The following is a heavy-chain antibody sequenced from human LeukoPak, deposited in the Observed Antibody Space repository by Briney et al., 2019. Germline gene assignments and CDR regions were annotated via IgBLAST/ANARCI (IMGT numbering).Heavy chain of an antibody. J-gene: IGHJ4*02. Sequence: PGGSLRLSCAASGFDVSRYYMTWVRQPPGKGLEWVSVIYSDGSTYYADSVKGRFTISRDNSKNTVYLQMNRLRVEDTAVHSCMDTAVGWGQGTLVTVSS. CDR1: GFDVSRYY. V-gene: IGHV3-53*05. D-gene: IGHD5-18*01. CDR3: MDTAVG. CDR2: IYSDGST.